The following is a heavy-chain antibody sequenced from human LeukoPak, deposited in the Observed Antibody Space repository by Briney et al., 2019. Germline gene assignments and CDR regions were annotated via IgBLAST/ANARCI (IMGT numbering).Heavy chain of an antibody. CDR3: AMVPHYYYGMDV. Sequence: KPSETLSLTCTVSGGSISSYYWSWIRQPPGKGLEWIGYIYYSGSTNYNPSLKSRVTISVDTSKNQFSLKLSSVTAADTAVYYCAMVPHYYYGMDVWGQGTTVTVSS. D-gene: IGHD6-13*01. CDR2: IYYSGST. J-gene: IGHJ6*02. CDR1: GGSISSYY. V-gene: IGHV4-59*01.